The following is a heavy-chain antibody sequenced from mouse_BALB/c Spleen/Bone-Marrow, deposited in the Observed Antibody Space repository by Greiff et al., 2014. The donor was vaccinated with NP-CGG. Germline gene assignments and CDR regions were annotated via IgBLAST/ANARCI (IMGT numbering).Heavy chain of an antibody. D-gene: IGHD2-14*01. CDR1: GFNIKDTY. Sequence: EVQLQQSGAELVKPGASVKLSCTASGFNIKDTYIHWVKQRPEQGLEWIGRIDPANGNTKYDPKFQGKATITTDTSSNTAYLQLSSLTAEDTAAYYGAQEYDWAMDYWGQGTSVTVSS. CDR3: AQEYDWAMDY. J-gene: IGHJ4*01. V-gene: IGHV14-3*02. CDR2: IDPANGNT.